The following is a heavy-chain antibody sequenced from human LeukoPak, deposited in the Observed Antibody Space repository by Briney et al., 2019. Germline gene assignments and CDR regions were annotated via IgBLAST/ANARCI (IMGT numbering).Heavy chain of an antibody. CDR3: ARDRRQWLHIEGCAFDI. CDR1: GYTFTSYG. D-gene: IGHD6-19*01. CDR2: ISAYNGNT. V-gene: IGHV1-18*01. Sequence: ASVKVSCKASGYTFTSYGISWVRQAPGQGLEWMGWISAYNGNTNYAQKLQGRVTMTTDTSTSTAYMELRSLRSDDTAVSYCARDRRQWLHIEGCAFDIWGQGTMITVSS. J-gene: IGHJ3*02.